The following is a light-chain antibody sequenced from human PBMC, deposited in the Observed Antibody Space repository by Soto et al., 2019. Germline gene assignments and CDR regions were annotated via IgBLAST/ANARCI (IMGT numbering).Light chain of an antibody. CDR3: SSKSPDF. J-gene: IGLJ1*01. CDR1: SSGIRDYNY. V-gene: IGLV2-14*01. Sequence: QSVLTQPAFVSGSPGQSITISCTGTSSGIRDYNYVSWYQQLPGNAPKLIMYEVSNRPSGISNRFSGSKSGNTASLTISGLQAEDEADYYCSSKSPDFFGTGTKVTVL. CDR2: EVS.